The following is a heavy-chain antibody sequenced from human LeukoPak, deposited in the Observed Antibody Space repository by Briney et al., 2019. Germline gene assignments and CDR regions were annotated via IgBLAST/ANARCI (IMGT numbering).Heavy chain of an antibody. V-gene: IGHV4-59*01. CDR1: GGSISSYY. Sequence: SETLSLTCTVYGGSISSYYWSWIRQPPGKGLEWIGYIYYSGSTNYNPSLKSRVTISVDTSKNQFSLKLSSVTAADTAVYYCARVPATTPPGLNYYYYYYMDVWGKGTTVTVSS. CDR2: IYYSGST. D-gene: IGHD1-14*01. CDR3: ARVPATTPPGLNYYYYYYMDV. J-gene: IGHJ6*03.